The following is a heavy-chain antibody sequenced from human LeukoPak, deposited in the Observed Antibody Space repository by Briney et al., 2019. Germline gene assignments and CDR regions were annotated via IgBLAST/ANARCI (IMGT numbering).Heavy chain of an antibody. CDR3: ARRPYCSSTSCYGAYYFDY. J-gene: IGHJ4*02. Sequence: GGSLRLSCAASGFTFSSYAMSWVRQAPGKGLEWVSAISGSGGSTYYADSVKGRFTISRDNSRNTLYLQMNSLRAEDTAVYYCARRPYCSSTSCYGAYYFDYWGQGTLVTVSS. CDR2: ISGSGGST. D-gene: IGHD2-2*01. CDR1: GFTFSSYA. V-gene: IGHV3-23*01.